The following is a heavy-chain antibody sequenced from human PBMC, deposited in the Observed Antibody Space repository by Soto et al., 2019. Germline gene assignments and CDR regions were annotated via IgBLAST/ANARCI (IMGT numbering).Heavy chain of an antibody. CDR1: GGSISSGDYY. CDR2: IYYSGST. Sequence: SETLSLTCTVSGGSISSGDYYWSWIRQPPGKGLEWIGYIYYSGSTYYNPSLKSRVTISVDTSKNQFSLKLSSVTAADTAVYYCAREAVYVWGSYRPPGEIDYWGQGTLVTVSS. CDR3: AREAVYVWGSYRPPGEIDY. D-gene: IGHD3-16*02. V-gene: IGHV4-30-4*01. J-gene: IGHJ4*02.